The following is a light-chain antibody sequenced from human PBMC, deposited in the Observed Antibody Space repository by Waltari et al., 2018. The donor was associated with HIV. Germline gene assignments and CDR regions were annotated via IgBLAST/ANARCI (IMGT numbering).Light chain of an antibody. V-gene: IGLV1-47*01. CDR3: ASWDDSLSGWV. CDR2: KNN. Sequence: QSMLTQLPSASATPGPRVTISCSGSKFHVGFNQVHWYQQLPGAAPRLLIGKNNQRPSGVPDRFSGSKSGTSAALAIRGLRPEDEADYYCASWDDSLSGWVFGVGTKLSVL. CDR1: KFHVGFNQ. J-gene: IGLJ3*02.